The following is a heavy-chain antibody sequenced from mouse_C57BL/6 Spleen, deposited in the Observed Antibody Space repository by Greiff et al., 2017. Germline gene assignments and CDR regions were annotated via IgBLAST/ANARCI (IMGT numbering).Heavy chain of an antibody. CDR2: IDPSDSDT. D-gene: IGHD6-5*01. CDR3: ARAGRRTLYYSALDS. CDR1: GYTFTSYW. Sequence: QVQLQQPGAELVKPGASVKLSCKASGYTFTSYWMQWVKQRPGQGLEWIGEIDPSDSDTNYNQQFKGKATLTVDTSPSAAYMQLSSLTSEDSAVYYCARAGRRTLYYSALDSWGQGASGTAS. J-gene: IGHJ4*01. V-gene: IGHV1-50*01.